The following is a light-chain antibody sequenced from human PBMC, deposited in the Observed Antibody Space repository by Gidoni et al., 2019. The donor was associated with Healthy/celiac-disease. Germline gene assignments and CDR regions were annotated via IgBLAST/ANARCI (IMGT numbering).Light chain of an antibody. J-gene: IGLJ3*02. CDR2: EDG. V-gene: IGLV2-23*01. CDR1: SSDAGSYNL. Sequence: QSALTQPASVSGSPGQSITISCTGTSSDAGSYNLVSWYQQHPGKAPKPTIYEDGERPSGVSNRFSGSKSHNTASLTISGLQAEDEADYYCCSYAGSSTWVFGGGTKLAVL. CDR3: CSYAGSSTWV.